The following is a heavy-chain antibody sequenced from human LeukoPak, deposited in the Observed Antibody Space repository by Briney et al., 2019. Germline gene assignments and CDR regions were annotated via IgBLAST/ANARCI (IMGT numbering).Heavy chain of an antibody. V-gene: IGHV4-34*01. J-gene: IGHJ4*02. D-gene: IGHD3-22*01. CDR3: AREVSSRYYYDSSGYYDY. Sequence: PSETLSLTCAVYGGSFSGYYWSWIRQPPGKGLEWIGEINHSGSTNYNPSLKSRVTISVDTSKNQFSLKLSSVTAEDTAVYYCAREVSSRYYYDSSGYYDYWGQGTLVTVSS. CDR2: INHSGST. CDR1: GGSFSGYY.